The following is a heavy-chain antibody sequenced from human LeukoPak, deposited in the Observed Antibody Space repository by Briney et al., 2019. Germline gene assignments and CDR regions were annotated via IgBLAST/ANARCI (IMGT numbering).Heavy chain of an antibody. J-gene: IGHJ4*02. V-gene: IGHV3-23*01. Sequence: PGGSLRLSCATSRFTFSSYAMSWVRQAPGKGLEWVSAITVSGGGTYYADSVKGRFTISRDNSKNTLFLQMNSLRAEDTAVYYCARRIDWSHDYWGQGTLVTVSS. CDR1: RFTFSSYA. CDR2: ITVSGGGT. D-gene: IGHD3-9*01. CDR3: ARRIDWSHDY.